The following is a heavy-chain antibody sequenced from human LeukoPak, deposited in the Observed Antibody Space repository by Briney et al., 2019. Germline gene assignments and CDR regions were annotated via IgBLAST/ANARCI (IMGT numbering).Heavy chain of an antibody. D-gene: IGHD1-7*01. J-gene: IGHJ6*03. CDR1: GGTFNSYA. CDR3: ARREGNYEPNYYYMDV. CDR2: IIPIFGTA. V-gene: IGHV1-69*05. Sequence: SVKVSCKASGGTFNSYAISWVRQAPGQGREWMGGIIPIFGTANYAQKFQGRVTITTDGSTSKAYMELSSLRSEDTAVYYCARREGNYEPNYYYMDVWGKGTTVTVSS.